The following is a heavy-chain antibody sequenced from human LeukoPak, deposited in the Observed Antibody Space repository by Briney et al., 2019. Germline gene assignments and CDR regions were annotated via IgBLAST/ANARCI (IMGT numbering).Heavy chain of an antibody. CDR2: ISYDGSNK. J-gene: IGHJ3*02. CDR1: GFTYRNYG. CDR3: AKDSVDTTIFDAFDI. Sequence: GRALRLSCAASGFTYRNYGMHGARQAPGKGLEWGAVISYDGSNKYYTDSVKGRFTISRDNSKNTLYLQMNSLRAEDTAVHYCAKDSVDTTIFDAFDIWGQGTMVTVSS. V-gene: IGHV3-30*18. D-gene: IGHD5-18*01.